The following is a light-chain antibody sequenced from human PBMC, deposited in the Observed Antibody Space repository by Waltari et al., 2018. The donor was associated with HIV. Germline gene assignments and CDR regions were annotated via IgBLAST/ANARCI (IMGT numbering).Light chain of an antibody. CDR1: SSDVGGYNY. CDR2: EIN. CDR3: SSYAGSNPVV. J-gene: IGLJ2*01. Sequence: QSALTQPPSASGSPGQSVTISCTGTSSDVGGYNYVSWYQQHPGKAPKLIIYEINKRPSGVPDRFSGSKSGNMASLTVSGLQAEDETNYYCSSYAGSNPVVFGGGTKLTVL. V-gene: IGLV2-8*01.